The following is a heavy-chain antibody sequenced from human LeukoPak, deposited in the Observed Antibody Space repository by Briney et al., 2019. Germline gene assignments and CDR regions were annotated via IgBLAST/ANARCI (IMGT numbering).Heavy chain of an antibody. CDR2: IHYSGGA. D-gene: IGHD2-21*01. J-gene: IGHJ6*03. CDR3: ARHKHHYYYSYMDV. Sequence: PSETLSLTCTVSGGSISSSTYFWGWIRQPPGKGLEWIGSIHYSGGAYYNPSLESRVTISVHTSKNQFSLKLSSVTAADTAVYYCARHKHHYYYSYMDVWGKGTTVTVSS. CDR1: GGSISSSTYF. V-gene: IGHV4-39*01.